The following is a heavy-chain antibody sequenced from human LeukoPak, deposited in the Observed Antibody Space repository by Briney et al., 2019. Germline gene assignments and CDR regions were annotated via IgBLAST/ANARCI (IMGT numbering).Heavy chain of an antibody. Sequence: ASVKVSCKASGGALSSYAISWVRQAPGQRHEWMGGIIPIFGTANYAQKFQGRVTITADESTSTAYMELSSLRSEDTAVYYCARLCYSNYGYYWGQGTLVTVSS. CDR1: GGALSSYA. CDR3: ARLCYSNYGYY. J-gene: IGHJ4*02. D-gene: IGHD4-11*01. V-gene: IGHV1-69*13. CDR2: IIPIFGTA.